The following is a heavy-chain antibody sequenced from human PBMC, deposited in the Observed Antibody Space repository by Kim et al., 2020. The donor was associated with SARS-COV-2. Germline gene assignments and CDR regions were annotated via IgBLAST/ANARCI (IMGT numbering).Heavy chain of an antibody. Sequence: ASVKVSCKASGYTFTSYYMHWVRQAPGQGLEWMGIINPSGGSTSYAQKFQGRVTMTRDTSTSTVYMELSSLRSEDTAVYYCASIWAVVTPRSGHAFDIWGQGTMVTVSS. CDR1: GYTFTSYY. J-gene: IGHJ3*02. CDR3: ASIWAVVTPRSGHAFDI. CDR2: INPSGGST. D-gene: IGHD2-21*02. V-gene: IGHV1-46*01.